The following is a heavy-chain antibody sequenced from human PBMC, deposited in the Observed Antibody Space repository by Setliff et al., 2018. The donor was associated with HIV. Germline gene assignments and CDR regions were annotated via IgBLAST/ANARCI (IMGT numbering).Heavy chain of an antibody. Sequence: SVKVSCKVSGDTFNNYGLNWVRQAPGQGLEWMGGIIPIFKSADYAQKFQGRVTITTDESTSTAYMDLSSLKSEDTAIYYCARTSGDAYNYEGAFDAWGQGTLVT. CDR1: GDTFNNYG. CDR3: ARTSGDAYNYEGAFDA. V-gene: IGHV1-69*05. D-gene: IGHD5-12*01. J-gene: IGHJ3*01. CDR2: IIPIFKSA.